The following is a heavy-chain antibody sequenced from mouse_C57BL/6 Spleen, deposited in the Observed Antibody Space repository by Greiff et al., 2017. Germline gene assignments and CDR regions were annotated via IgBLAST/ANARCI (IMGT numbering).Heavy chain of an antibody. CDR2: IDPSDSYT. D-gene: IGHD1-1*01. CDR3: ARVGYYGSSLSYFDD. CDR1: GYTFTSYW. V-gene: IGHV1-69*01. J-gene: IGHJ2*01. Sequence: QVQLQQPGAELVMPGASVKLSCKASGYTFTSYWMHWVKQRPGQGLEWIGEIDPSDSYTNYNQKFKGKSTLTVDRSSSTAYMQLSSLTSEDSAVYYCARVGYYGSSLSYFDDWGQGTTLTVSS.